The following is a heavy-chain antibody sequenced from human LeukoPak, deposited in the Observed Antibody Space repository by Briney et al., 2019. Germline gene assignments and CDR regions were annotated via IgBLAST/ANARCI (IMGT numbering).Heavy chain of an antibody. Sequence: GRSLRLSCAASGFIFSSYATHWVRQAPGKGLEWVAVVSYDGSNKNYADSVRGRFTISRDNSKNTLYLQMNSLRVEDTAVYYCARDRDSSGYYMISGFDPWGQGTLVAVSS. D-gene: IGHD3-3*01. CDR2: VSYDGSNK. J-gene: IGHJ5*02. CDR3: ARDRDSSGYYMISGFDP. V-gene: IGHV3-30-3*01. CDR1: GFIFSSYA.